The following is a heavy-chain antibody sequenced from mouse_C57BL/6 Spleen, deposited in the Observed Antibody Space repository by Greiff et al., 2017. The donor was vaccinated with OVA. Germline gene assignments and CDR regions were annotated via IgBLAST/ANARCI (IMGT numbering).Heavy chain of an antibody. D-gene: IGHD2-2*01. Sequence: FSFTDHYMSWVRQPPGKALEWWGFIRNKANGYTTEYSASVKGRFTISRDNSQSILYLQMNALRAEDSATYYCARYSYGYLAYWGQGTLVTVSA. CDR3: ARYSYGYLAY. J-gene: IGHJ3*01. V-gene: IGHV7-3*01. CDR2: IRNKANGYTT. CDR1: FSFTDHY.